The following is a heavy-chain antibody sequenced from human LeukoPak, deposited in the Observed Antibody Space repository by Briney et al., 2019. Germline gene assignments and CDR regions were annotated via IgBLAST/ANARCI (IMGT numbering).Heavy chain of an antibody. CDR1: GYTFTSYA. CDR2: INTNTGNP. CDR3: ARERHCSSTSCYYVSLWFDP. V-gene: IGHV7-4-1*02. Sequence: ASVKVSCKASGYTFTSYAMNWVRQAPAQGLEWMGWINTNTGNPTYAQGFTGRFVFSLDTSVSTAYLQISSLKAEDTAVYYCARERHCSSTSCYYVSLWFDPWGQGTLVTVSS. J-gene: IGHJ5*02. D-gene: IGHD2-2*01.